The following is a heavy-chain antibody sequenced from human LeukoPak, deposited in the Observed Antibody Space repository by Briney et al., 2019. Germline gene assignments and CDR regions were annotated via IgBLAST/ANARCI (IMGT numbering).Heavy chain of an antibody. CDR3: ARALWGMIVVVILSRGRHY. CDR1: GFTVSSYD. J-gene: IGHJ4*02. D-gene: IGHD3-22*01. CDR2: ICTAGDT. Sequence: GGSLRLSCAASGFTVSSYDMHWVRQATGKGLEWVSAICTAGDTYYPGSVKGRFTISRENAKNSLYLQMNSLRAGDTAVYYCARALWGMIVVVILSRGRHYWGQGTLVTVSS. V-gene: IGHV3-13*01.